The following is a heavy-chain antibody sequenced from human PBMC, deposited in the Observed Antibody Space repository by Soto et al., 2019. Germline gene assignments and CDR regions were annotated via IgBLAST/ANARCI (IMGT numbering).Heavy chain of an antibody. CDR2: TYYRSKWYN. Sequence: QVQLQQSGPGLVRPSQTLSLTCSISGDSVSSISAAWNWIRQSPSRGLEWLGRTYYRSKWYNDYAPSVEHRISIDPDTSNIQCSLQLNAVTPDDTAVYYCARDYGRWLPQFRGLDVWGQGTTVTVSS. J-gene: IGHJ6*02. CDR3: ARDYGRWLPQFRGLDV. D-gene: IGHD6-19*01. V-gene: IGHV6-1*01. CDR1: GDSVSSISAA.